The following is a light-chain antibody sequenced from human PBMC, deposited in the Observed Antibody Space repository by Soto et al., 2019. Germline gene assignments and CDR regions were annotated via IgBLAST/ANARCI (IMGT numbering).Light chain of an antibody. CDR3: KSYAGSNTYV. Sequence: QSDLTQPPDASGSPGQSVTISCTGTKSDIGVYDFVSWYQHHPGKAPRLIIYEVVQRPSGVPDRFSGSKSGNTASLTVSGLQAADEADYFCKSYAGSNTYVFGSGIKLTVL. CDR2: EVV. V-gene: IGLV2-8*01. CDR1: KSDIGVYDF. J-gene: IGLJ1*01.